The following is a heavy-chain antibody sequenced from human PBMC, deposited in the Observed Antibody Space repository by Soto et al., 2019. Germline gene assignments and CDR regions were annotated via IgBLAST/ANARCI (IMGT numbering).Heavy chain of an antibody. CDR2: IYYSGST. CDR1: GGSISSGDYY. Sequence: QVQLQESGPGLVKPSQTLSLTCTVSGGSISSGDYYWSWIRQPPGKGLEWIGYIYYSGSTYYNPSLKSRVTISVDTSKNQFSLKLSSVTAADTAVYYCALHRAYYDSSGLGGAFDIWGQGTMVTVSS. J-gene: IGHJ3*02. CDR3: ALHRAYYDSSGLGGAFDI. V-gene: IGHV4-30-4*01. D-gene: IGHD3-22*01.